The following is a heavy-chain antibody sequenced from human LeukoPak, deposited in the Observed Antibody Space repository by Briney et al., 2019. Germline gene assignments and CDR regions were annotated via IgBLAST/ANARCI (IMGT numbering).Heavy chain of an antibody. CDR3: ATGVEVFDY. D-gene: IGHD2-15*01. J-gene: IGHJ4*02. Sequence: ASVKVSCKASGYTFSGYYINWVRQASGQGLEWMGWINPSSGGTNYAQEFQGRVTMARDTSISTAYMELSRLRSDDTAVYYCATGVEVFDYWGQGTLVTVS. V-gene: IGHV1-2*02. CDR2: INPSSGGT. CDR1: GYTFSGYY.